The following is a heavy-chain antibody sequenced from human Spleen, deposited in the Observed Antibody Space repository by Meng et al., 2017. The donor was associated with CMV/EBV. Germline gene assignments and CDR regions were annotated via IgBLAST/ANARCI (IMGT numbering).Heavy chain of an antibody. CDR2: MDPNNGNT. CDR1: GYTFTSYD. CDR3: AQTSSAFWSGYFGNWFDP. Sequence: GESLKISCKTSGYTFTSYDINWVRQVAGQGLEWVGWMDPNNGNTGYAQKFQGRVTMTRNTSISTAYMELSSLKSEDTAVYYCAQTSSAFWSGYFGNWFDPWGQGTLVTVSS. V-gene: IGHV1-8*01. D-gene: IGHD3-3*01. J-gene: IGHJ5*02.